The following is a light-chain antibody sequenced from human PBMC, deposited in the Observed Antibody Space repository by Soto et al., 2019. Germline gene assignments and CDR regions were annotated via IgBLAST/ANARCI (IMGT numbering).Light chain of an antibody. J-gene: IGKJ1*01. CDR3: QQYGGSPRT. V-gene: IGKV3-20*01. Sequence: EIVLTQSPGTLSLSPGERATLSCRASQSISSFYLAWYQQTPGQAPRLLIYDASSRAAGIPDRFSGGGSGTDFTLTISRLEPGDFGVYYFQQYGGSPRTFGQGTKVEIK. CDR1: QSISSFY. CDR2: DAS.